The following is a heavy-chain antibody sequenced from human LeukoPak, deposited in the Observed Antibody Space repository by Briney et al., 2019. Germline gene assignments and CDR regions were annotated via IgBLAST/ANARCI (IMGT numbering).Heavy chain of an antibody. Sequence: GGSLRLSCAASGFTFGNYGMHWVRQAPGKGLEWVAVIWYDGNQKYYADSVKGRFTISRDNSKNTLYLQMNSLRAEDTAVYYCARPYCSSSNCPGWFDPWGQGTLVTVSP. CDR2: IWYDGNQK. V-gene: IGHV3-33*01. J-gene: IGHJ5*02. CDR3: ARPYCSSSNCPGWFDP. D-gene: IGHD2-2*01. CDR1: GFTFGNYG.